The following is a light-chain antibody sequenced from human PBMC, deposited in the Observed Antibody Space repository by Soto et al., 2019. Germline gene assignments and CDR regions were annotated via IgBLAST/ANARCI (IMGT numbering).Light chain of an antibody. Sequence: EVVMTQSPATLSVSPGERATLSCRASQTVIRNLAWYQQKPGQTPRLLIYGASTRATGIPARFSGSGSGTEFTLTISSLQSEDFAVYYCQQYNNWPRRTFGQGTKVDI. CDR1: QTVIRN. J-gene: IGKJ1*01. CDR2: GAS. CDR3: QQYNNWPRRT. V-gene: IGKV3-15*01.